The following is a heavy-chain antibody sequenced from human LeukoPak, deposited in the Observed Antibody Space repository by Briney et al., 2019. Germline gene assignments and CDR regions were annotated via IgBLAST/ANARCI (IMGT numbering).Heavy chain of an antibody. CDR2: INPSGGST. CDR3: ASEPRRDGYTFDY. Sequence: ASVKVSCKASGYTFTSYGISWVRQAPGQGLEWVGIINPSGGSTSYAQKFQGRVTMTRDTSTSTVYMELSSLRSEDTAVYYCASEPRRDGYTFDYWGQGTLVTVSS. J-gene: IGHJ4*02. V-gene: IGHV1-46*03. D-gene: IGHD5-24*01. CDR1: GYTFTSYG.